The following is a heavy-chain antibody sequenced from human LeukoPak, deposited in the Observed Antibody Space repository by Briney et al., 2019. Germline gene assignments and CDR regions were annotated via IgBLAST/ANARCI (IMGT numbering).Heavy chain of an antibody. CDR3: ARRYYYGSGSYYDY. Sequence: SETLSLTCTVSGGSISSYYWDWIRQPPGKGLEWIGSIYYSGSTYYNPSLKSRVTISVDTSKNQFSLKLNSVTAADTAVYYCARRYYYGSGSYYDYWGQGTLVTVSS. D-gene: IGHD3-10*01. V-gene: IGHV4-39*01. CDR2: IYYSGST. CDR1: GGSISSYY. J-gene: IGHJ4*02.